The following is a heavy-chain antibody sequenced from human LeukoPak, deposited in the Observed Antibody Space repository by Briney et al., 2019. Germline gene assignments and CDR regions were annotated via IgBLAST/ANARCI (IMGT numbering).Heavy chain of an antibody. Sequence: GGSLRLSCAASGFTFSSYSMNWVRQAPGKGLEWVSAISGSGGSTYYADSVKGRFTISRDNSKNTLYLQMNSLRAEDTAVYYCARDYYDSSGYYPTVDYWGQGTLVTVSS. CDR1: GFTFSSYS. V-gene: IGHV3-23*01. CDR2: ISGSGGST. J-gene: IGHJ4*02. D-gene: IGHD3-22*01. CDR3: ARDYYDSSGYYPTVDY.